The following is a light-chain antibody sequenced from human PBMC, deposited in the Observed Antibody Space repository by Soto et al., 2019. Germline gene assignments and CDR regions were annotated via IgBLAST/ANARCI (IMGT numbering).Light chain of an antibody. CDR3: QQYNKWPRT. CDR2: EKS. J-gene: IGKJ4*01. Sequence: EIVMTQSPATLSVSPGERATLSCRASQSVSNNLAWYQQKPGQAPRLIIYEKSTRATGIPDRFSGSGSGTEFNLTISSLQSEDFAVYSCQQYNKWPRTFGGGPKVEIK. CDR1: QSVSNN. V-gene: IGKV3-15*01.